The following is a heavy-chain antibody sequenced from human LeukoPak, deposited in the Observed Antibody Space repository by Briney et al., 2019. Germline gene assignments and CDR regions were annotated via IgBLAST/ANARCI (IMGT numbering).Heavy chain of an antibody. CDR1: RSTYSSYP. Sequence: LSCTDQRSTYSSYPKHCIPQAPPKGQKRMAVPTHDGTDNYYADSVKGRFTISRDSSENTLYLQKNSLRPEDTAVYSCARGRQGRNGGHWGGYCDSWDQGTLVTVPS. V-gene: IGHV3-30*01. D-gene: IGHD4-23*01. J-gene: IGHJ4*02. CDR2: PTHDGTDN. CDR3: ARGRQGRNGGHWGGYCDS.